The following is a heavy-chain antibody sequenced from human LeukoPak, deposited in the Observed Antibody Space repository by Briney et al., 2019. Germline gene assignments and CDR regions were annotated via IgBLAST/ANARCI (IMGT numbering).Heavy chain of an antibody. CDR2: IYHSGST. D-gene: IGHD2-2*01. J-gene: IGHJ1*01. CDR1: GYSISSGYY. V-gene: IGHV4-38-2*01. CDR3: ARSVIVVVPAAALSFQH. Sequence: SETLSLTCAVSGYSISSGYYWGRIRQPPGKGLEWIGSIYHSGSTYYNPSLKSRVTISVDTSKNQFSLKLSSVTAADTAVYYCARSVIVVVPAAALSFQHWGQGTLATVSS.